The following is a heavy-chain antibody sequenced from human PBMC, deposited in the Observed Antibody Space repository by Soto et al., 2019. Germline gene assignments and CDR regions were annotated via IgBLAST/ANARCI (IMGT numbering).Heavy chain of an antibody. CDR2: IDIAGKT. CDR1: GFTFSSYD. CDR3: AREGERGSGDSVDALDI. Sequence: EVQLVASGGGLVQPGGSLRLSCAASGFTFSSYDMHWVRQATGKGLEWVSAIDIAGKTYYPVSVRGRFTISRENAKNSLYLQMIGRRAGDTAVYYCAREGERGSGDSVDALDIWGQGTMVTVSS. D-gene: IGHD3-10*01. J-gene: IGHJ3*02. V-gene: IGHV3-13*01.